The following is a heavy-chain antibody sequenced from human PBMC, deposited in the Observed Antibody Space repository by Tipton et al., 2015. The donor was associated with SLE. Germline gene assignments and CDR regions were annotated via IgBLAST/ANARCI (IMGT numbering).Heavy chain of an antibody. J-gene: IGHJ6*02. V-gene: IGHV3-7*04. D-gene: IGHD4-17*01. CDR2: IKHGGSEK. CDR1: GFTFGNYW. Sequence: SLRLSCAASGFTFGNYWMSWVRQAPGKGLEWVANIKHGGSEKYYVDSVKGRFTISRDNAKNSVYLQMNSPRAEDTAVYFCARVDYGDYNMEVWGQGTTVTVSS. CDR3: ARVDYGDYNMEV.